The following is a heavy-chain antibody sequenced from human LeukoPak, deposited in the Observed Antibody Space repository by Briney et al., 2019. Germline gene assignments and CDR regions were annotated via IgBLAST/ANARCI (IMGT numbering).Heavy chain of an antibody. Sequence: PSETLSLTCTVSGGSIGSSSYYWGWIRQPPGKGLEWIESIYYSGSTYYNPSLKSRVTMSVDTSKNQFSLKLSSVTAADTAVYYCAGTHGQWELLQSNFDYWGQGTLVTVSS. V-gene: IGHV4-39*01. CDR1: GGSIGSSSYY. J-gene: IGHJ4*02. CDR2: IYYSGST. CDR3: AGTHGQWELLQSNFDY. D-gene: IGHD1-26*01.